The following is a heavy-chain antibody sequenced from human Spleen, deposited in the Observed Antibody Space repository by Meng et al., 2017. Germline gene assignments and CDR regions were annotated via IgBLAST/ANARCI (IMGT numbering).Heavy chain of an antibody. D-gene: IGHD3-22*01. CDR1: GFTFSSYA. Sequence: GESLKISCAASGFTFSSYAMHWVRQAPGKGLEWVAVISYDGSNKYYADSVKCRFTISRDNSKNTLYLQMNSLRAEDTAIYYCARVYDSSGYYSYYYGMDVWGQGTMVTVSS. J-gene: IGHJ6*02. CDR2: ISYDGSNK. CDR3: ARVYDSSGYYSYYYGMDV. V-gene: IGHV3-30*04.